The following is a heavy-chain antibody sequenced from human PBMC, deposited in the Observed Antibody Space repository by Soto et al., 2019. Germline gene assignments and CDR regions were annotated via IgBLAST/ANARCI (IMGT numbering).Heavy chain of an antibody. Sequence: SVKVSCKASGGTFSSYSISWVRQAPGQGLEWMGGITPIFGTANYAQKFQGRVTITADESTSTAYMELSSLRSEDTAVYYCARGTNSFGDIVVVPAADDYYGMDVWGQGTTVTVSS. CDR3: ARGTNSFGDIVVVPAADDYYGMDV. CDR2: ITPIFGTA. D-gene: IGHD2-2*01. J-gene: IGHJ6*02. CDR1: GGTFSSYS. V-gene: IGHV1-69*13.